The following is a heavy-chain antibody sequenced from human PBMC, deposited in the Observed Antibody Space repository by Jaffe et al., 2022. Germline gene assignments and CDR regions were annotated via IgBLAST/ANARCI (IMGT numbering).Heavy chain of an antibody. Sequence: QVQLQESGPGLVKPSETLSLTCAVSGYSISSGYYWGWIRQPPGKGLEWIGSIYHSGSTYYNPSLKSRVTISVDTSKNQFSLKLSSVTAADTAVYYCARQEVEDVLLWFGESPQTANFDYWGQGTLVTVSS. CDR3: ARQEVEDVLLWFGESPQTANFDY. J-gene: IGHJ4*02. CDR2: IYHSGST. CDR1: GYSISSGYY. V-gene: IGHV4-38-2*01. D-gene: IGHD3-10*01.